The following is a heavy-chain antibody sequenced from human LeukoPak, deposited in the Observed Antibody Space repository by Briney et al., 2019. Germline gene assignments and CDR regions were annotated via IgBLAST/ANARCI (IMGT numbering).Heavy chain of an antibody. CDR2: IKPSGGST. CDR3: ARANYGQSFRWFDP. J-gene: IGHJ5*02. Sequence: ASVKVSCKASGYTFTRYDMHWVRQAPGQGLEWMGIIKPSGGSTSYAQKFQGRVTMTRDTSTSTVYMELSNLTSEDTAVYYCARANYGQSFRWFDPWGQGTLVTVSS. D-gene: IGHD4-17*01. CDR1: GYTFTRYD. V-gene: IGHV1-46*01.